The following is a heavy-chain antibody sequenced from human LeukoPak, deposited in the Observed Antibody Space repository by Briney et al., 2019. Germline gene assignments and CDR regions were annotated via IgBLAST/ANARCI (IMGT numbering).Heavy chain of an antibody. D-gene: IGHD3-9*01. Sequence: GASVKVSCKASGYTFTSYAMHWVRQAPGQRLEWMGWINASNGNTKYSQKFQGRVTITRDTSASTAYMELSSLRSEDTAVYYCARSSRDWYYDILTGYSPRPFDYWGQGTLVTVSS. CDR3: ARSSRDWYYDILTGYSPRPFDY. J-gene: IGHJ4*02. CDR2: INASNGNT. V-gene: IGHV1-3*01. CDR1: GYTFTSYA.